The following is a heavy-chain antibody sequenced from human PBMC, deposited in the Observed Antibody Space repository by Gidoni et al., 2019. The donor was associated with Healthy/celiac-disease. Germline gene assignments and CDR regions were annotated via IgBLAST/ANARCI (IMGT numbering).Heavy chain of an antibody. J-gene: IGHJ6*02. CDR2: ISSSSSTI. CDR3: ATAGDSPHTYYYYGMDV. Sequence: EVQLVESGGGLVQPGGSMRLSCAASGFTFSSYSMDWVRQAPGKGLEWVSYISSSSSTIYYADSVKGRFTISRDNAKNSLYLQMNSLRAEDTAVYYCATAGDSPHTYYYYGMDVWGQGTTVTVSS. V-gene: IGHV3-48*01. CDR1: GFTFSSYS. D-gene: IGHD2-21*02.